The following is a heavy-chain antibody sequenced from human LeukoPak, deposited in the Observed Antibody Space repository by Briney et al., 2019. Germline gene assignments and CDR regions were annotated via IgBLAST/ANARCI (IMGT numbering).Heavy chain of an antibody. Sequence: ASVKVSCKASGYTFTSYGISWVRQAPGQGLEWMGWISACNGNTNYAQKLQGRVTMTTDTSTSTAHMELRSLRSDDTAVYYCARSEDYGGPFDPWGQGTLVTVSS. CDR2: ISACNGNT. V-gene: IGHV1-18*01. CDR3: ARSEDYGGPFDP. CDR1: GYTFTSYG. J-gene: IGHJ5*02. D-gene: IGHD4-17*01.